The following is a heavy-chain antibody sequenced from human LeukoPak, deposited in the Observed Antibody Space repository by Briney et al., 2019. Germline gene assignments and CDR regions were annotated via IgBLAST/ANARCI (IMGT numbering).Heavy chain of an antibody. J-gene: IGHJ6*02. CDR1: GYSFTNYW. D-gene: IGHD3-10*01. CDR3: ARKEANGEGGLDV. CDR2: IYPDDSDT. Sequence: GESLKISCKGSGYSFTNYWIGWVRQMPGKGLEWMGIIYPDDSDTRYSPSFQGQVTISADKSINTAYLRWTTLKASDTAMYYCARKEANGEGGLDVWGQGTSVTVPS. V-gene: IGHV5-51*01.